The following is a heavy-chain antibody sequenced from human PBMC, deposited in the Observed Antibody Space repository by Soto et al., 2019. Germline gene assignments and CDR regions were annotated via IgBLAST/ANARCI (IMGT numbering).Heavy chain of an antibody. CDR1: GFTFSSYA. Sequence: LRLSCAASGFTFSSYAMSWVRQAPGKGLEWVSAISGSGGSTYYADSVKGRFTISRDNSKNTLYLQMNSLRAEDTAVYYCAKDRVRIPADGTSWLDTWGQGTLVTVSS. V-gene: IGHV3-23*01. J-gene: IGHJ5*02. CDR3: AKDRVRIPADGTSWLDT. D-gene: IGHD6-13*01. CDR2: ISGSGGST.